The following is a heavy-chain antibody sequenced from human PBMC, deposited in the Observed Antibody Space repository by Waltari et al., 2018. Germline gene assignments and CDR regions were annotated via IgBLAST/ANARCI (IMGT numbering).Heavy chain of an antibody. CDR1: GYTFTDYY. D-gene: IGHD1-7*01. CDR3: ARTTTLKSLDY. V-gene: IGHV1-69-2*01. J-gene: IGHJ4*02. CDR2: VDPKDGET. Sequence: EVQLIQSGTAVKKPGATVKISCKASGYTFTDYYMHWVQQAPGKGLGWMGRVDPKDGETIYAEKFQGRVTISADTSTDTAYMELSSLRSDDTAVYFCARTTTLKSLDYWGQGTLVTVSS.